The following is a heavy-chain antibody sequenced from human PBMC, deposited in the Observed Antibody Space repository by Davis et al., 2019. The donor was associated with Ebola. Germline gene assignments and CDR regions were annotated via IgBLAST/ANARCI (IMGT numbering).Heavy chain of an antibody. J-gene: IGHJ6*02. V-gene: IGHV3-23*01. CDR2: ISGSGGST. D-gene: IGHD6-13*01. CDR1: GFTFSSYA. CDR3: AKDLYSSSWEYYYYGMDV. Sequence: PGGSLRLSCAASGFTFSSYAMSWVRQAPGKGLEWVSAISGSGGSTYYADSVKGRFTISRDNSKNTLYLQMNSLRAEDTAVYYCAKDLYSSSWEYYYYGMDVWGQGTTVTVSS.